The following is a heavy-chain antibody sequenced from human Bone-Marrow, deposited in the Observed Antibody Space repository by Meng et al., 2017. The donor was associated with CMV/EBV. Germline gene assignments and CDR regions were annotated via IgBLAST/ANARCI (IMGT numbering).Heavy chain of an antibody. Sequence: GSLRLSCTVSGGSISAHYGSWIRQPPGKGLEWIGYVYYSGSTNYNPSLKSRVTMSVDTSKNQFSLNLNSVTAADTAVYYCARIYYYGMDVWGQGTTVTVSS. J-gene: IGHJ6*02. V-gene: IGHV4-59*11. CDR2: VYYSGST. CDR3: ARIYYYGMDV. CDR1: GGSISAHY.